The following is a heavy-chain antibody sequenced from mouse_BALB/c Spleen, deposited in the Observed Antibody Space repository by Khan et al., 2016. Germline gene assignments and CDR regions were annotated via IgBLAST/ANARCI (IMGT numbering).Heavy chain of an antibody. CDR3: ARAPYFSYTLDY. Sequence: QIQLVQSGPELKKPGETVKISCKASGYTFTNYGMNWVKQSPGKALKWMGWINTYTGEPTYADDFKGRFVFSLESSASTAYLQINNLKNEDTATYFCARAPYFSYTLDYWGQGTSVTVSS. D-gene: IGHD2-10*01. V-gene: IGHV9-3-1*01. J-gene: IGHJ4*01. CDR1: GYTFTNYG. CDR2: INTYTGEP.